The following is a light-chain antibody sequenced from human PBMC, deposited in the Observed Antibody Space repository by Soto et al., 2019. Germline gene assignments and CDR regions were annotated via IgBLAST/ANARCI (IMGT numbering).Light chain of an antibody. Sequence: EIVLTQSPATLSLSPGNRATLSCRASQSVSGYLAWYQQKPGQAPRLLIYDASNRATGIPARFSGSGSGTDFTLPITRLEPEDFAVYYRQKRSNWPSNFGGGTKVEI. CDR1: QSVSGY. V-gene: IGKV3-11*01. CDR3: QKRSNWPSN. CDR2: DAS. J-gene: IGKJ4*01.